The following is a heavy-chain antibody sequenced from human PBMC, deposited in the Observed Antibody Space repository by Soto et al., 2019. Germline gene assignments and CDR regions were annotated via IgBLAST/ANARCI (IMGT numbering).Heavy chain of an antibody. CDR3: TRDIVVVPAAPGDYYYYYYMDV. V-gene: IGHV3-49*03. CDR1: GFTFGDYA. CDR2: IRSKAYGGTT. Sequence: GGSLRLSCTASGFTFGDYAMSWFRQAPGKGLEWVGFIRSKAYGGTTEYAASVKGRFTISRDDSKSIAYLQMNSLKTEDTAVYYCTRDIVVVPAAPGDYYYYYYMDVWGKGTTVTVSS. J-gene: IGHJ6*03. D-gene: IGHD2-2*01.